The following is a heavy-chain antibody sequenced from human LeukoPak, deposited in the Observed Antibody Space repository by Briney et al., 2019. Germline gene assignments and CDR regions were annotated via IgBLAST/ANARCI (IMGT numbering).Heavy chain of an antibody. Sequence: GGSLRLSCAATGITFSTNSMSWVRQAPGRGLEWVSAIGDGDGTTFYADSVKGRFSISRDNAKNTLYLQMNSLRAEDTAVYYCTREKDYYDSSGYYRDAFDIWGQGTKVTASS. CDR1: GITFSTNS. CDR3: TREKDYYDSSGYYRDAFDI. CDR2: IGDGDGTT. D-gene: IGHD3-22*01. V-gene: IGHV3-23*01. J-gene: IGHJ3*02.